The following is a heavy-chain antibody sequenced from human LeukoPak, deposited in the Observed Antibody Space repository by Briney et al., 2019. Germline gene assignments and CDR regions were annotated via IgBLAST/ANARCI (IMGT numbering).Heavy chain of an antibody. CDR2: ISSSSSYI. CDR1: GFTFSSYS. CDR3: ARESPGKTAAGTYYYYMDV. D-gene: IGHD6-13*01. V-gene: IGHV3-21*01. J-gene: IGHJ6*03. Sequence: GGSLRLSCAASGFTFSSYSMNWVRQAPGKGLEWVSSISSSSSYIYYADSVKGRFTISRDNAKNSLYLQMNSLRAEDTAVYYCARESPGKTAAGTYYYYMDVWGTGTTVTVSS.